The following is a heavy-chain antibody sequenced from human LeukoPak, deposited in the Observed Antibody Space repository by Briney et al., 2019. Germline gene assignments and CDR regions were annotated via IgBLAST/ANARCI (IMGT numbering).Heavy chain of an antibody. V-gene: IGHV1-24*01. Sequence: GASVKVSCKVSGYTLTELSMHWVRQAPGKGLEWMGGFDPEDGETIYAQKFQGRVTMTEDTSTDTAYMELSSLRSEDTAVYYCATVNPDVSGHDAFDIWGQGTMVTVSS. CDR2: FDPEDGET. CDR1: GYTLTELS. J-gene: IGHJ3*02. D-gene: IGHD1-26*01. CDR3: ATVNPDVSGHDAFDI.